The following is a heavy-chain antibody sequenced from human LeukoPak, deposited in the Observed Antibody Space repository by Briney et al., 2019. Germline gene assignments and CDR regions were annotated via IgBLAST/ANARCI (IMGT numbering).Heavy chain of an antibody. CDR3: ARGGDAFDI. V-gene: IGHV3-53*01. D-gene: IGHD2-15*01. CDR2: IYSGGTT. J-gene: IGHJ3*02. CDR1: GFTVSINY. Sequence: GGSLRLSCAVSGFTVSINYMTWVRQAPGKGLEWVSVIYSGGTTFYADSVKGRFAISRDNSKNTLYLQMTSLRAEDTAVYYCARGGDAFDIWGQGTMVSVSS.